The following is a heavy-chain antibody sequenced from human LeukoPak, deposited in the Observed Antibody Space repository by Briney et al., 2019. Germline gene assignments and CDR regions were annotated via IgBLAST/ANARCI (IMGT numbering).Heavy chain of an antibody. CDR3: ARADDYGDENWFDP. CDR1: GGSISSGGYY. V-gene: IGHV4-31*03. CDR2: IYYSGST. J-gene: IGHJ5*02. D-gene: IGHD4-17*01. Sequence: SETLSLTCTVSGGSISSGGYYWSWIRQHPGKGLEWIGYIYYSGSTYYNPSLKSRVTISVDTSKNQFSPKLSSVTAADTAVYYCARADDYGDENWFDPWGQGTLVTVSS.